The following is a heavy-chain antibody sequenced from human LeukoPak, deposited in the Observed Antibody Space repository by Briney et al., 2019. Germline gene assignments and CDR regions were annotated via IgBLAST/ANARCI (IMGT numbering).Heavy chain of an antibody. CDR1: GYSFTGYW. V-gene: IGHV5-51*01. CDR2: IYPGDSDT. J-gene: IGHJ4*02. CDR3: ARRHYYYDRSGFYYYFDT. Sequence: GESLKISCKGSGYSFTGYWIGWVRQMPGKGLEWMGIIYPGDSDTRYSPSFQGQVTISADKSISTAYLQWSSLKASDTAMYYCARRHYYYDRSGFYYYFDTWGQGTQVTVTS. D-gene: IGHD3-22*01.